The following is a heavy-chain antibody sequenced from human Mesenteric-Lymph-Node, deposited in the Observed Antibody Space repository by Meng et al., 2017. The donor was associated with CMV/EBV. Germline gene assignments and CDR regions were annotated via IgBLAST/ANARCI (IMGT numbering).Heavy chain of an antibody. D-gene: IGHD4-17*01. J-gene: IGHJ4*02. CDR3: AKGPHDYGDPLSFADY. Sequence: FPFIRFAMHWLPPAPGQGLGWFSALSGIVCRTYSAASVQGRFPISRDNSKNTLYLQMNSLRAADTAVYYCAKGPHDYGDPLSFADYWGQGTLVTVSS. CDR2: LSGIVCRT. V-gene: IGHV3-23*01. CDR1: FPFIRFA.